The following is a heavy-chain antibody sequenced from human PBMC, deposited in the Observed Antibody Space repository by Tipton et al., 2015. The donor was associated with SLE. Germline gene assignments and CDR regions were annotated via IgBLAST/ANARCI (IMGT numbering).Heavy chain of an antibody. Sequence: TLSLTCGVYGESFLGYFWTWIRQPPGKGLEWIGESIHSGTTNYNPSLKSRVSISVDTSKNQFSLKLSSVTAADTAVYYCARDPRGNAFDIWGQGTMVTVSS. CDR2: SIHSGTT. J-gene: IGHJ3*02. D-gene: IGHD3-10*01. CDR1: GESFLGYF. V-gene: IGHV4-34*12. CDR3: ARDPRGNAFDI.